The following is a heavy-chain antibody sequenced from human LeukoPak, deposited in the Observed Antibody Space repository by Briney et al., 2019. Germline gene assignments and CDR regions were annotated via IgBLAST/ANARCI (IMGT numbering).Heavy chain of an antibody. J-gene: IGHJ5*02. V-gene: IGHV1-58*01. D-gene: IGHD3-22*01. Sequence: GASVKVSCKASGFTFTSSAVQWVRQARGQRLEWIGWIVVGSGNTNYAQKFQERVTITRDMSTSTAYMELSSLRSEDTAVYYCARDRPKSYYDSSGYRTRWNWFDPWGQGTLVTVSS. CDR2: IVVGSGNT. CDR3: ARDRPKSYYDSSGYRTRWNWFDP. CDR1: GFTFTSSA.